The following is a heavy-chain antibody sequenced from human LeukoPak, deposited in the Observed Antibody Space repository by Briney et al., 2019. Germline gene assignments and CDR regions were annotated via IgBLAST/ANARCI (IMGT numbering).Heavy chain of an antibody. Sequence: SETLSLTCAVYGGSFSGYYWSWIRQPPGKGLEWIGEINHSGSTNYNPSLKSRVTISVDTSKNQFSLKLSSVTAADTAVYYCARGIRRSWPSAGYWGQGTLVTVSS. CDR2: INHSGST. J-gene: IGHJ4*02. CDR3: ARGIRRSWPSAGY. CDR1: GGSFSGYY. V-gene: IGHV4-34*01. D-gene: IGHD6-13*01.